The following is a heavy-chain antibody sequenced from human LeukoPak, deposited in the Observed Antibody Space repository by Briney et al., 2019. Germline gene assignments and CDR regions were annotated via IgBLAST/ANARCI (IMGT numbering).Heavy chain of an antibody. J-gene: IGHJ4*02. Sequence: PGGSLRLSCAASGFTLSNHWMTWIRQAPGKGLEWVSVISGSGGSTYYADSVKGRFTISRDNSRNTLYLQMNSLRAEDMAVYYCAKDRESIAARFGDYWGQGTLVTVSS. CDR2: ISGSGGST. CDR3: AKDRESIAARFGDY. V-gene: IGHV3-23*01. D-gene: IGHD6-6*01. CDR1: GFTLSNHW.